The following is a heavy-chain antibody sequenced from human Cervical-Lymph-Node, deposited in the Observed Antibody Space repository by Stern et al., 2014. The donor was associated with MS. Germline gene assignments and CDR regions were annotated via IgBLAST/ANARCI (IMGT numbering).Heavy chain of an antibody. CDR3: ATLDA. CDR2: ISRRGTT. CDR1: GFTFSDFS. Sequence: VQLGQSGGGLVQSGGSLRLFCATSGFTFSDFSINWVRQAPGRGLELISSISRRGTTHYADSVKGRFTISRDNGKNSLYLHMNSLRDEDTAIYYCATLDAWGQGTLVIVSS. V-gene: IGHV3-69-1*01. J-gene: IGHJ5*02.